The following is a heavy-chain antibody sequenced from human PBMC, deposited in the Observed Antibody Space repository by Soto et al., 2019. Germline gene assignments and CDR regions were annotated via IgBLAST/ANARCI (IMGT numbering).Heavy chain of an antibody. V-gene: IGHV3-23*01. Sequence: GGSLRLSCAAPRFTVGSSYAMSWVRQAPGKGLEWVSAISGSGGSTYYADSVKGRFTISRDNSKNTLYLQMNSLRAEDTAVYYCAKDSVIQLWLGANGWDYYYGMDVWGQGTTVTVSS. D-gene: IGHD5-18*01. CDR1: RFTVGSSYA. CDR3: AKDSVIQLWLGANGWDYYYGMDV. J-gene: IGHJ6*02. CDR2: ISGSGGST.